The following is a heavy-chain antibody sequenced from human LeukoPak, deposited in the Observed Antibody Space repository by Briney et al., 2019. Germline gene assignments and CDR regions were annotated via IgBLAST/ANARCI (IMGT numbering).Heavy chain of an antibody. D-gene: IGHD1-14*01. J-gene: IGHJ5*02. CDR2: IYHSGSS. Sequence: SESLSLTCAVSGYSISSGYYWGWIRQPPGKGLEWVGSIYHSGSSYYNPSLKSRFTISVDTSKTQFSLKLSSVTAADTAVYYCARRDRWFDPWGQGTLVTVSS. CDR3: ARRDRWFDP. V-gene: IGHV4-38-2*01. CDR1: GYSISSGYY.